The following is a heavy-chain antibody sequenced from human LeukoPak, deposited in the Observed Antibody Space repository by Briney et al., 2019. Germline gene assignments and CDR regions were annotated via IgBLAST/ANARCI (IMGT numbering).Heavy chain of an antibody. D-gene: IGHD2-2*01. CDR3: ARGRRDCSSTSCLYYFDY. J-gene: IGHJ4*02. V-gene: IGHV1-2*02. CDR1: GYTFTGYY. CDR2: INPNSGGT. Sequence: GASVKVSCKASGYTFTGYYMHWVRQAPGQGLEWMGWINPNSGGTNYAQKFQGRVTMTRDTSISTAYMELSRLRSDDTAVYYCARGRRDCSSTSCLYYFDYWGQGTLVTVSS.